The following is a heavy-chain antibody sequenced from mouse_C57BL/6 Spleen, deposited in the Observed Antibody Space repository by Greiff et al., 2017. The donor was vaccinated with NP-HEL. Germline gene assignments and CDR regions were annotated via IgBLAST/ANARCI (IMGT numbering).Heavy chain of an antibody. CDR2: INPYNGGT. CDR1: GYTFTDYY. Sequence: EVQRVESGPVLVKPGASVKMSCKASGYTFTDYYMNWVKQSHGKSLEWIGVINPYNGGTSYNQKFKGKATLTVDKSSSTAYMELNSLTSEDSAVYYCASFYYDYDVLFDYWGQGTTLTVSS. J-gene: IGHJ2*01. CDR3: ASFYYDYDVLFDY. V-gene: IGHV1-19*01. D-gene: IGHD2-4*01.